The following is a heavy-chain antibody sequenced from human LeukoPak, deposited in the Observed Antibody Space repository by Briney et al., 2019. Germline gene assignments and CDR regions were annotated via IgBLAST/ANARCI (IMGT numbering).Heavy chain of an antibody. V-gene: IGHV3-30*18. Sequence: PGRSLRLSCAASGLTLSNSDMHWVRQAPGKGLEWVAVMSSDGNNNYYGDSVKGRFTISRDNSKNTLYLQMNSLRTEDTAVYYCAKDPFDYSNYPHTAGFDYWGQGTLVTVSS. CDR1: GLTLSNSD. CDR3: AKDPFDYSNYPHTAGFDY. D-gene: IGHD4-11*01. J-gene: IGHJ4*02. CDR2: MSSDGNNN.